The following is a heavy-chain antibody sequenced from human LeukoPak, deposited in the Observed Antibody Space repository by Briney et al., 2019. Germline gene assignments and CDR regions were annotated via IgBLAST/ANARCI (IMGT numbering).Heavy chain of an antibody. V-gene: IGHV4-59*01. CDR2: ISDIGSI. CDR3: ARGMAAAHYYYYGMDV. CDR1: GGSISSYY. J-gene: IGHJ6*02. D-gene: IGHD6-13*01. Sequence: SETLSLTCTVSGGSISSYYWSWIRQPPGKGLEWIAYISDIGSIDYNPSLKSRVTISLDTSKNQFSLKLSSVTAADTAVYYCARGMAAAHYYYYGMDVWGQGTTVTVSS.